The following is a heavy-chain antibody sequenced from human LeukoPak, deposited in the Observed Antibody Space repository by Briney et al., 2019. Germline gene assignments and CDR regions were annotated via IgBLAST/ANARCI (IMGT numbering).Heavy chain of an antibody. J-gene: IGHJ4*02. V-gene: IGHV1-2*02. CDR1: GYTFTGYY. CDR2: INPNSGGT. D-gene: IGHD3-22*01. Sequence: GASVKVSCKASGYTFTGYYMHWARQAPGQGLEWMGWINPNSGGTNYAQKFQDRVTMTRNTSISTAYMELSRLRSDDTAVYYCARVLLTYYFDSSGYYDYCGQGTLVTVSS. CDR3: ARVLLTYYFDSSGYYDY.